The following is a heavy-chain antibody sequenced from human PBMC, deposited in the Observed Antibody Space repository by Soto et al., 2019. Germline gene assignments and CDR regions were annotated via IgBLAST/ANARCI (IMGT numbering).Heavy chain of an antibody. CDR2: MNPNSGNT. J-gene: IGHJ6*02. V-gene: IGHV1-8*01. CDR3: ARYNWNYPYYYYGMDV. Sequence: QVQLVQSGAEVKKPGASVKVSCKASGYTFTSYDINWVRQATGQGLEWMGWMNPNSGNTGYAQKFQGRVNMTRNTSISTAYMELSSLRSEDTAVYCCARYNWNYPYYYYGMDVWGQGTTVTVSS. D-gene: IGHD1-7*01. CDR1: GYTFTSYD.